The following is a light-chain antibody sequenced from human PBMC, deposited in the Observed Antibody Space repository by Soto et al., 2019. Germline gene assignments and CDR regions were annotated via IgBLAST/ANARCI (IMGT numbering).Light chain of an antibody. CDR2: DIT. CDR3: VSFTTSKSYV. J-gene: IGLJ1*01. Sequence: QSVLTQPASVSGSPGQSITISCTGTSSDVGAYIFVSWYQQYPGKAPKLMIYDITNRPSGVSNRFSGSKAGNTGSLTISGLQAEDEADYYCVSFTTSKSYVFGTGTKVTVL. CDR1: SSDVGAYIF. V-gene: IGLV2-14*01.